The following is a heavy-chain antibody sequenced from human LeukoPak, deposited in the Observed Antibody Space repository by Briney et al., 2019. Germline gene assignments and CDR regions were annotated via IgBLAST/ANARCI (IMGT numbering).Heavy chain of an antibody. Sequence: GASVKVSCKASGHTFTGYYMHWVRQAPGQGLEWMGWINPNSGGTNYAQRFQGRVTLTRDTSINTAYMELSRLRSDDTAVYYCARGPFGELYWVDYWGQGTLVTVSS. CDR1: GHTFTGYY. CDR2: INPNSGGT. CDR3: ARGPFGELYWVDY. V-gene: IGHV1-2*02. J-gene: IGHJ4*02. D-gene: IGHD3-10*01.